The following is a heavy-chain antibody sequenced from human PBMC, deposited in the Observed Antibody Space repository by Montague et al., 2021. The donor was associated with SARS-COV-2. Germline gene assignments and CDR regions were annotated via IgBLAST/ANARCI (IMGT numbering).Heavy chain of an antibody. V-gene: IGHV4-59*13. CDR3: ARDFDY. Sequence: ETLSLTSTVSGGSISSYYWSWIRQPPGKGLEWIGYMYYSGSTNYNPSLKSRVTLSVDTSKNQFSLKLSSVTAADTAVYYCARDFDYWGQGTLVTVSS. CDR1: GGSISSYY. CDR2: MYYSGST. J-gene: IGHJ4*02.